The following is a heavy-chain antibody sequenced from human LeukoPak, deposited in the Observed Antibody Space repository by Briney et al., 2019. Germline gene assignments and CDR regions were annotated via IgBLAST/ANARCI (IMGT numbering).Heavy chain of an antibody. J-gene: IGHJ4*02. D-gene: IGHD6-6*01. CDR2: ISGSGGST. Sequence: GGSLRLSCAASGFTFSSYSMSWVRQAPGKGLEWVSAISGSGGSTYYADSVKGRFTISRDNSKNTLYLQMNSLRAEDTAVYYCAKNSSSSEVFAYWGQGTLVTVSS. V-gene: IGHV3-23*01. CDR3: AKNSSSSEVFAY. CDR1: GFTFSSYS.